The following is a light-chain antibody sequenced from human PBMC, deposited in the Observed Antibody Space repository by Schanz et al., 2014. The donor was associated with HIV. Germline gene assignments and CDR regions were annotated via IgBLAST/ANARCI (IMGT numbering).Light chain of an antibody. CDR3: SSYVGNKNLL. J-gene: IGLJ2*01. CDR2: DVS. V-gene: IGLV2-11*01. CDR1: SSDVGRHNY. Sequence: QSALTQPRSVSGSPGQSVTISCTGTSSDVGRHNYVSWYQQHPGKAPKVMIYDVSERPSGVPDRFSGSKSGNTASLTISGLQAEDEADYYCSSYVGNKNLLFGGGTKLTVL.